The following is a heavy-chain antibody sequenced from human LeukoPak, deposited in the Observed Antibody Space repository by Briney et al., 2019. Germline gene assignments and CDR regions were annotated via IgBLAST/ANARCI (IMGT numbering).Heavy chain of an antibody. CDR2: IYYTGST. CDR1: GGSISGYY. D-gene: IGHD3-9*01. CDR3: AKGGGFDWLNYYYMDV. Sequence: SETLSLTCTVSGGSISGYYWSWIRQSPGKGLESLGYIYYTGSTNYNPSLKSRVTMSVDTSNNQFSLRLSSVTAADTAVYYCAKGGGFDWLNYYYMDVWGKGTTVIISS. J-gene: IGHJ6*03. V-gene: IGHV4-59*01.